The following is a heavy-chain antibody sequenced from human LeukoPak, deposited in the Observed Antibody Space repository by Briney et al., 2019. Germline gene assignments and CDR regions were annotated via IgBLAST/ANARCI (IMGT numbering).Heavy chain of an antibody. CDR1: GGSIISGSYC. J-gene: IGHJ4*02. Sequence: SETLSLTCTVSGGSIISGSYCGSWIRQPAGKGLEWIGRIYTSGSTNYNPSLKSRVTISVDTSKNQFSLKLSSVPAADTAVYYCASRDYGDYGFDYWGQGTLVTVSS. CDR2: IYTSGST. CDR3: ASRDYGDYGFDY. V-gene: IGHV4-61*02. D-gene: IGHD4-17*01.